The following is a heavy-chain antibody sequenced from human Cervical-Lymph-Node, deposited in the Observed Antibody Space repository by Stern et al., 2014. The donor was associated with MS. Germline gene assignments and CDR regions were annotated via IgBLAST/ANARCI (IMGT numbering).Heavy chain of an antibody. J-gene: IGHJ4*02. CDR2: ISFDGSDK. CDR1: GFSFSAYG. D-gene: IGHD3-3*01. CDR3: AKDRGRTIFGVIIEYYFDY. V-gene: IGHV3-30*18. Sequence: MQLVESGGGVVQPGRSLNLSCVVSGFSFSAYGMHWVRQAPGRGLEWVAAISFDGSDKFYADSVKGRFTISRDNSKSTLYLQMNSLRTEDTAVFYCAKDRGRTIFGVIIEYYFDYWGQGTLVTVSS.